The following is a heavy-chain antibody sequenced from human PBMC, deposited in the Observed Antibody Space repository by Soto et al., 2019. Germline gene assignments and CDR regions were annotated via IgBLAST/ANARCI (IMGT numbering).Heavy chain of an antibody. Sequence: ASVKVSCKASGYTFTTHDISWVRQAPGQGLEWMGRISTYNGNTNYPQSLQGRLTMTTDTSTSTAYMELSSLRSEDTAVYYCARDPGYSYGYNWGQGTLVTVSS. CDR2: ISTYNGNT. D-gene: IGHD5-18*01. V-gene: IGHV1-18*01. CDR1: GYTFTTHD. J-gene: IGHJ4*02. CDR3: ARDPGYSYGYN.